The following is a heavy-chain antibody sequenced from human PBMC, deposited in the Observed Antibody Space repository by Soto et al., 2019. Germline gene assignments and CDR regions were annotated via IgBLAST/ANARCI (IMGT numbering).Heavy chain of an antibody. Sequence: EVQLVETGGDLIQPGGSLRLSCAASGFTVSSDSMTWVRQAPGKGLEWISIIYSDNNTDYADSVKGRFSISRDTSKNILXXXXXXLXAEDXAEYYCARHYSAMGVWGQGTTVTVSS. CDR2: IYSDNNT. CDR1: GFTVSSDS. J-gene: IGHJ6*02. CDR3: ARHYSAMGV. V-gene: IGHV3-53*02.